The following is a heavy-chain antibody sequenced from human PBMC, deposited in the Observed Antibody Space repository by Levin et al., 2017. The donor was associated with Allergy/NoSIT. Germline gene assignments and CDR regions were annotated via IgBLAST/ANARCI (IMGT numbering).Heavy chain of an antibody. J-gene: IGHJ3*02. D-gene: IGHD3-10*01. CDR3: ARVWRRGVYDAFDI. V-gene: IGHV3-11*03. Sequence: GGSLRLSCAASGFTFSDYYMSWIRQAPGKGLEWVSYFSSSSSYTKYADSVKGRFTISRDNAKNSLFLQMNTLRAEDTAVYYCARVWRRGVYDAFDIWGQGTMVSVSS. CDR1: GFTFSDYY. CDR2: FSSSSSYT.